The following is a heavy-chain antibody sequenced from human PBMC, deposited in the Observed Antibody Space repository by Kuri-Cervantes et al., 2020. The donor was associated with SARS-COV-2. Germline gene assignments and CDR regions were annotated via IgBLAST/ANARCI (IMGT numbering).Heavy chain of an antibody. CDR1: GGSFSGYY. CDR3: ARGREYSSSSLYYYGMDV. Sequence: GSLRLSCAVYGGSFSGYYWSWTRQPPGKGLEWIGEINHSGSTNYNPSLKSRVTISVDTSKNQFSLKLSSVTAADTAVYYCARGREYSSSSLYYYGMDVWGQGTTVTVSS. CDR2: INHSGST. D-gene: IGHD6-6*01. J-gene: IGHJ6*02. V-gene: IGHV4-34*01.